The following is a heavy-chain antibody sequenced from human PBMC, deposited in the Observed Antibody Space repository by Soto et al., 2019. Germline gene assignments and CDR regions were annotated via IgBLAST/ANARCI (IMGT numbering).Heavy chain of an antibody. V-gene: IGHV1-69*13. CDR3: ARDLSSTVAPP. CDR2: IIPIFGTA. J-gene: IGHJ4*02. D-gene: IGHD4-17*01. CDR1: GGTFSSYA. Sequence: GASVKVSCKASGGTFSSYAISWVRQAPGQGLEWMGGIIPIFGTANYAQKFQGRVTITADESTSTAYMELSSLRSEDMAVYYCARDLSSTVAPPWGQGTLVTVSS.